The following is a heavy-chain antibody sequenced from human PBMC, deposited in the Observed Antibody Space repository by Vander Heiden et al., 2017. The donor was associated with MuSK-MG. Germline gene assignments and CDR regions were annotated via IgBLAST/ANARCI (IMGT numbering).Heavy chain of an antibody. J-gene: IGHJ4*02. D-gene: IGHD3-10*01. V-gene: IGHV1-69*01. CDR1: GGTFSSYA. CDR3: ARGIPTMVRGEDYFDY. Sequence: QVQLVQSGAEVKKPGSSVKVSCKASGGTFSSYAISWVRQAPGQGLEWMGGIIPIFGTANYAQQFQGRVTITADESSSTVYMELSSLSSDDTAVYYCARGIPTMVRGEDYFDYWGQGTMVTVYS. CDR2: IIPIFGTA.